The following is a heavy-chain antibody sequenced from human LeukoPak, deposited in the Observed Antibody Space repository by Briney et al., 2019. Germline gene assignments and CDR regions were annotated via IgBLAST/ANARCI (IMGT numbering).Heavy chain of an antibody. D-gene: IGHD3-10*01. CDR2: IRYDGSNK. Sequence: GGSLRLSCAASGFTFSSYGMHWVRQAPGKGLEWVAFIRYDGSNKYYADSVKGRFTTSRDNSKDTLYLQMNSLRAEDTAVYYCARVVPPTDYGSGSYFWDPYYFDYWGQGTLVTVSS. J-gene: IGHJ4*02. V-gene: IGHV3-30*02. CDR3: ARVVPPTDYGSGSYFWDPYYFDY. CDR1: GFTFSSYG.